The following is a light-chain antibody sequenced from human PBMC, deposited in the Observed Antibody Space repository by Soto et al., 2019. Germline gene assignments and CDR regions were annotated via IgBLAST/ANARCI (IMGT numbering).Light chain of an antibody. CDR1: TAKIGAGYE. J-gene: IGLJ1*01. CDR2: GNT. Sequence: QSVLTQPPSVSGSPGQRGRISWTWGTAKIGAGYEVHWYQHLPGKAPKLLIYGNTNRPSGVPDRFSGSRSGTSASLAITGLQAEDEADYYCQSYDSSLSASYVFGGGTKVTVL. V-gene: IGLV1-40*01. CDR3: QSYDSSLSASYV.